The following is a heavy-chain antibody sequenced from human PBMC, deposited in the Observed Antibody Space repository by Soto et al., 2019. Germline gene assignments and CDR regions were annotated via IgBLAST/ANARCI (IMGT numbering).Heavy chain of an antibody. CDR3: AIEEWGRVEF. D-gene: IGHD3-16*01. CDR1: GFTFSRHY. J-gene: IGHJ4*02. V-gene: IGHV3-7*01. CDR2: IKPAGSES. Sequence: EVQLAESGGGLVQPGGSLRLSCVASGFTFSRHYMTWVRQAPGKGLESVAKIKPAGSESYYVDSVRGRFTFSRDNAKNSLSLQMNSLRDDDTAAYYCAIEEWGRVEFWGQGTLVTVSS.